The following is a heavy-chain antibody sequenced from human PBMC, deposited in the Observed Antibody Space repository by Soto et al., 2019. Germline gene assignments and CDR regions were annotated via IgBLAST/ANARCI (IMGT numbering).Heavy chain of an antibody. D-gene: IGHD5-12*01. V-gene: IGHV3-33*01. CDR2: VWYDGSNK. CDR1: GFIFSTYG. J-gene: IGHJ3*02. Sequence: QVHLVESGGGVVQPGRSLRLSCAASGFIFSTYGMHWVRQAPGKGLEWVAIVWYDGSNKYYADSVKGRFTISRDNSKNTLYMQMNSLRADDTAVYYCARVGRDGYNYDAFDIWGQGTMVTVSS. CDR3: ARVGRDGYNYDAFDI.